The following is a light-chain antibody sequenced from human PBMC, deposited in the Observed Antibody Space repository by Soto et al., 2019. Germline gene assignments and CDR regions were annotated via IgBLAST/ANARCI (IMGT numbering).Light chain of an antibody. CDR1: SSNIGTYT. CDR2: SNN. Sequence: QSVLTQPPSASGTPGQRVTISCSGSSSNIGTYTVNWYQQVPGTAPKLLIYSNNQRPSGVPDRFSGSKSGTSASLAISGLRSEDEADYYCAAWDASLNGVIFGGGTKLTVL. V-gene: IGLV1-44*01. CDR3: AAWDASLNGVI. J-gene: IGLJ2*01.